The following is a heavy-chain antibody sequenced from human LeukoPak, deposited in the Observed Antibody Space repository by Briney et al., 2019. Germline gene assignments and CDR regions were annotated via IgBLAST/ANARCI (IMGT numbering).Heavy chain of an antibody. CDR3: ASRMVRGVIINGNLPYFDY. J-gene: IGHJ4*02. D-gene: IGHD3-10*01. Sequence: PSETLSLTCTVSGYSISSGYYRGWIRQPPGKGLEWIGSIYHSGSTYYNPSLKSRVTISVDTSKNQFSLKLSSVTAADTAVYYCASRMVRGVIINGNLPYFDYWGQGTLVTVSS. CDR1: GYSISSGYY. V-gene: IGHV4-38-2*02. CDR2: IYHSGST.